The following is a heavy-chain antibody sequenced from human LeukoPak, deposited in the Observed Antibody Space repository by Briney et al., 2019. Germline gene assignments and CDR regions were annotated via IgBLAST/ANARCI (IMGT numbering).Heavy chain of an antibody. CDR1: GGSISSYY. D-gene: IGHD3-22*01. CDR2: IYYSGST. Sequence: SETLSLTCTVSGGSISSYYWSWIRQPPGKGLEWIGYIYYSGSTNYNPSLKSRVTISVDTSKNQFSLKLSSVTAADTAVYYCARAASYYDSSGYSGAELDYWGQGTLVTVSS. J-gene: IGHJ4*02. V-gene: IGHV4-59*01. CDR3: ARAASYYDSSGYSGAELDY.